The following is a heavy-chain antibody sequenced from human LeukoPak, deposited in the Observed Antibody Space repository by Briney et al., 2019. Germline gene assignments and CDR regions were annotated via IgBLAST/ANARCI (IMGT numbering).Heavy chain of an antibody. V-gene: IGHV3-53*01. J-gene: IGHJ4*02. CDR1: GFTVSSNY. D-gene: IGHD3-3*01. CDR2: IYSGGST. CDR3: ARVNDFWSGYCFDY. Sequence: GGSLRLSCAASGFTVSSNYMSWVRQAPGKGLEWVSVIYSGGSTYYADSVKGRFTISRDNSENTLYLQMNSLRAEDTAVYYCARVNDFWSGYCFDYWGQGTLVTVSS.